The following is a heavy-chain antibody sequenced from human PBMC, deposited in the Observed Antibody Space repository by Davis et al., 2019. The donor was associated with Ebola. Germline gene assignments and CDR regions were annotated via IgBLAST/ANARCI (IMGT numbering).Heavy chain of an antibody. Sequence: ASVKVSCKASGYTFIGYYLHWVRQAPGQGLEWMGWINPNSGDTNFLQKFQGRVTVTRDTSISTVYMELSRLRSDDTAVYYCARGSGFWNGYVMAYFDFWGQGALVTVSS. CDR1: GYTFIGYY. CDR3: ARGSGFWNGYVMAYFDF. D-gene: IGHD3-3*01. CDR2: INPNSGDT. J-gene: IGHJ4*02. V-gene: IGHV1-2*02.